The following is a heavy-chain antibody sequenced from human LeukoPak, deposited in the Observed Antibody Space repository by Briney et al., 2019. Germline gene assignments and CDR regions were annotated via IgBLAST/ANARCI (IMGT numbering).Heavy chain of an antibody. Sequence: PGGSLRLSCAASGFTFSTYAMGWVRQGPGKGLEWVSAISGHGSNTYYADSVKGRFTVSRDNSKNTLYLQMNSLRVEDTAVYYCVKGMASGWGYYYYYGMDVWGQGTTVTVSS. V-gene: IGHV3-23*01. CDR2: ISGHGSNT. CDR1: GFTFSTYA. D-gene: IGHD6-19*01. CDR3: VKGMASGWGYYYYYGMDV. J-gene: IGHJ6*02.